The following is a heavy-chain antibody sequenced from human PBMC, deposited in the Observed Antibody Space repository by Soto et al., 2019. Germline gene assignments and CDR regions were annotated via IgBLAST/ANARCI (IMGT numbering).Heavy chain of an antibody. Sequence: GASVKVSCKASGSPLTGYDVHWVRQAPGQGLEWMGWINPNSGGTNYAQKFQGWVTMARDTSISTAYMELSRLRSDDTAVYYCARSPPLVPAAMWSHETNKYYYYYGMDGWGQGNTVTVS. V-gene: IGHV1-2*04. CDR3: ARSPPLVPAAMWSHETNKYYYYYGMDG. CDR2: INPNSGGT. D-gene: IGHD2-2*01. CDR1: GSPLTGYD. J-gene: IGHJ6*02.